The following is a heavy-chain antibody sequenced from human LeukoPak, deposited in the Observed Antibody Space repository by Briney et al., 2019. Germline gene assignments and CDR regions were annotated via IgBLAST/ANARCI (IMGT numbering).Heavy chain of an antibody. J-gene: IGHJ4*02. CDR1: GGSISSYY. CDR3: ARATYSSGWGTSDY. Sequence: KPSEALSLTCTVSGGSISSYYWSWIRQPPGKGLEWIGYIYYNGSTNYNPSLQSRVTISVDTSKNQFSLKLSSVTAADTAVYYCARATYSSGWGTSDYWGQGTLVTVSS. V-gene: IGHV4-59*01. CDR2: IYYNGST. D-gene: IGHD6-19*01.